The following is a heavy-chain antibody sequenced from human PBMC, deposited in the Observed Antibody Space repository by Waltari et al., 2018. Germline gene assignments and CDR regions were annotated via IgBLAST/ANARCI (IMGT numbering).Heavy chain of an antibody. CDR1: GLTFSAYW. Sequence: EGQLVESGGGFVQPGESLRLSWVDSGLTFSAYWSQWYRRGPGKGLEWVSRISTEGSMTAYANSVKGRFTISRDNGQKTVYLEMRSLRPEDTAIYYCSRDPYGDWGQGTLVTVSS. CDR3: SRDPYGD. D-gene: IGHD3-16*01. J-gene: IGHJ4*02. CDR2: ISTEGSMT. V-gene: IGHV3-74*01.